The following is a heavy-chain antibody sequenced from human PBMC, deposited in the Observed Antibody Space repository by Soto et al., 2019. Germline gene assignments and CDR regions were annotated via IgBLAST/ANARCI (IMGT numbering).Heavy chain of an antibody. Sequence: SETLSLTCAVSGGSISSGGYSWSWIRQPPGKGLEWIGYIYHSGSTYYNPSLKSRVTISVDRSKNQFSLKLSSLTAADTAVYYCARGGCISTSCYDFAYRGQRTLVTGSS. CDR1: GGSISSGGYS. J-gene: IGHJ4*02. D-gene: IGHD2-2*01. CDR2: IYHSGST. CDR3: ARGGCISTSCYDFAY. V-gene: IGHV4-30-2*01.